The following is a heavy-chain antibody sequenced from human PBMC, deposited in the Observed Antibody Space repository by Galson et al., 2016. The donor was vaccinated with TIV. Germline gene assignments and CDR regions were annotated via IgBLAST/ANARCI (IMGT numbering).Heavy chain of an antibody. CDR3: ARERHWNGEIDF. Sequence: SLRLSCAASGFAFHDYGMHWVRQVPGKGLEWVSGISSNSVSRGYADSVKGRFTISRDNAKNSLYLQMNSLRAADTAIYYCARERHWNGEIDFWGQGTLVTVSS. CDR1: GFAFHDYG. D-gene: IGHD1-1*01. V-gene: IGHV3-9*01. J-gene: IGHJ4*02. CDR2: ISSNSVSR.